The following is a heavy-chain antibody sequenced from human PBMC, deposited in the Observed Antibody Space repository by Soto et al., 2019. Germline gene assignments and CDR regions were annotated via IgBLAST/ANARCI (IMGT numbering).Heavy chain of an antibody. CDR2: ISYSGST. Sequence: SSETLSLTCPVSGASIRSSNYYWGWIRQPPGRGLEWIGSISYSGSTYYNPSLKSRVTISVDTSQNQFSLKLSSVTAADTAVYYCARHKPNSSGWYYYGMDVWGQGTTVTVSS. CDR1: GASIRSSNYY. V-gene: IGHV4-39*01. D-gene: IGHD6-19*01. CDR3: ARHKPNSSGWYYYGMDV. J-gene: IGHJ6*02.